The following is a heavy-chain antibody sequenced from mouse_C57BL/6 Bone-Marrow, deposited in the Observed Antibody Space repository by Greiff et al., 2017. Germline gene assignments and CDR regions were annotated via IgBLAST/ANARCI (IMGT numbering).Heavy chain of an antibody. J-gene: IGHJ2*01. CDR3: ARNRELGRAYYFDY. CDR2: IWTGGGT. CDR1: GFSLTSYA. V-gene: IGHV2-9-1*01. D-gene: IGHD4-1*01. Sequence: VKLEESGPGLVAPSQSLSITCTVSGFSLTSYAISWVRQPPGKGLEWLGVIWTGGGTNYNSALKSRLSISKDNSKSQVFLKMNSLQTDDTARYYCARNRELGRAYYFDYWGQGTTLTVSS.